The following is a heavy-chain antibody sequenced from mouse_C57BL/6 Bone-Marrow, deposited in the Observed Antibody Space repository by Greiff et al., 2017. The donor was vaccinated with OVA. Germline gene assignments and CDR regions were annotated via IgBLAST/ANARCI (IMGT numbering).Heavy chain of an antibody. D-gene: IGHD1-1*02. CDR2: ISYDGSN. V-gene: IGHV3-6*01. CDR1: GYSITSGYY. Sequence: VQLQQSGPGLVKPSQSLSLTCSVTGYSITSGYYWNWIRQFPGNKLEWMGYISYDGSNNYNPSLKNRISITRDTSKNQFFLKLNSVTTEDTATYYCARGWVDYWGQGTTLTVSS. CDR3: ARGWVDY. J-gene: IGHJ2*01.